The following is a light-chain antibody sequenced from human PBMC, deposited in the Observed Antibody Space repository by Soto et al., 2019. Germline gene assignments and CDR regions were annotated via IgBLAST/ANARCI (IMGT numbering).Light chain of an antibody. CDR2: RNN. V-gene: IGLV1-47*01. CDR1: SSNIGSNY. J-gene: IGLJ3*02. Sequence: QSVLTQPPSASGTPGQRVTISCSGSSSNIGSNYVNWYQHLPGTAPKLLIYRNNQRPSGVPDRFSGSKSGTSASLAISGLLSEDEADYYCATRDDSLSGHWLFGGGTKLTV. CDR3: ATRDDSLSGHWL.